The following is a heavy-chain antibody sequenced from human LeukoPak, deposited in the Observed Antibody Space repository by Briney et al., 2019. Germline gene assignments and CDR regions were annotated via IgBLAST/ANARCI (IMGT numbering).Heavy chain of an antibody. D-gene: IGHD2-2*01. V-gene: IGHV3-23*01. J-gene: IGHJ4*02. CDR1: GITLSNYV. CDR2: ISDSGGRT. CDR3: AKAGGYCTSTSCYLFD. Sequence: GGSLRLSCAVSGITLSNYVMSWVRQAPGKGLEWVAGISDSGGRTNYADSVKGRFTISRDSPKNTLYLQMNSLRAEDTAIYYCAKAGGYCTSTSCYLFDWGQGTLVTVSS.